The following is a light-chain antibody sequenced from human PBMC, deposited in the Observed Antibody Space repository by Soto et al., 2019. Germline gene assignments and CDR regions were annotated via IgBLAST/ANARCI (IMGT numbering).Light chain of an antibody. V-gene: IGKV1-27*01. Sequence: DIQMTQSPSSLSASVGDRVTITCRASQGIANSLAWYQQKPGKVPKLLIYGASTLHSGVPSRFSGSGFGTDFTLTISSLQPEDVATDYCQNYNSALSRTVGQGTKVEIK. CDR2: GAS. CDR3: QNYNSALSRT. J-gene: IGKJ1*01. CDR1: QGIANS.